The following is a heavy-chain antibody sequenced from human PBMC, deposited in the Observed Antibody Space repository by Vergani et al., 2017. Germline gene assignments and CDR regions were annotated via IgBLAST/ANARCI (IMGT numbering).Heavy chain of an antibody. CDR3: ARPYGSGSFSL. Sequence: QVQLQESGPGLVKPSETLSLTCTVSGGSVSSGSYYWSWIRQPAGKGLEWIGCIYHSGSTYYNPSLKSRVTISVDTSKNQFSLKLSSVTAADTAVYYCARPYGSGSFSLWGQGTLVTVSS. V-gene: IGHV4-61*10. J-gene: IGHJ4*02. D-gene: IGHD3-10*01. CDR1: GGSVSSGSYY. CDR2: IYHSGST.